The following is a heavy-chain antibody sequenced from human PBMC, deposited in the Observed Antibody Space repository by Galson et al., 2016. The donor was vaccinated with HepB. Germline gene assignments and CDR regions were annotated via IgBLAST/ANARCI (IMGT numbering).Heavy chain of an antibody. Sequence: LPCTVSGDSVSGYYWGWIRQSPGKGLEYIGYKHYRGWADYNPSLNRRVTISLDTSKNQFSLILTSVTAADTGMYYCSRLSCSTTDCLHPPYDSWGQGTLVTVSS. D-gene: IGHD3-16*01. J-gene: IGHJ4*02. CDR1: GDSVSGYY. CDR3: SRLSCSTTDCLHPPYDS. V-gene: IGHV4-59*02. CDR2: KHYRGWA.